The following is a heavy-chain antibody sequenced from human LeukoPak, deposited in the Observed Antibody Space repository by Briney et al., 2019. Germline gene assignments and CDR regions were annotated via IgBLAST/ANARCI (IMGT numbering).Heavy chain of an antibody. J-gene: IGHJ6*02. Sequence: GRSLRLSCAASGFTFSSYAMHWVRQAPGEGLEWVSAISGSGGSTYYADSVKGRFTISRDNSKNTLYLQMNSLRAEDTAVYYCANLEPAVYYYYGMDVWGQGTTVTVSS. CDR3: ANLEPAVYYYYGMDV. CDR2: ISGSGGST. CDR1: GFTFSSYA. V-gene: IGHV3-23*01.